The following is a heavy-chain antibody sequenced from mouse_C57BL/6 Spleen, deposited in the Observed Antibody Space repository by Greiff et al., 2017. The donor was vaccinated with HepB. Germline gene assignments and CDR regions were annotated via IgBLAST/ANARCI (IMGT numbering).Heavy chain of an antibody. CDR2: INYDGSST. J-gene: IGHJ4*01. Sequence: EVQLVESEGGLVQPGSSMKLSCTASGFTFSDYYMAWVRQVPEKGLEWVANINYDGSSTYYLDSLKSRFIISRDNAKNILYLQMSSLKSEDTATYYCAREGIYYGNFYYAMDYWGQGTSVTVSS. CDR1: GFTFSDYY. D-gene: IGHD2-1*01. V-gene: IGHV5-16*01. CDR3: AREGIYYGNFYYAMDY.